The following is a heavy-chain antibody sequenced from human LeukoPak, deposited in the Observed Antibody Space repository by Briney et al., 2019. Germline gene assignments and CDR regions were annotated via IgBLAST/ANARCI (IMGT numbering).Heavy chain of an antibody. Sequence: PSETLSLTCTVSGGSISSYYWSLIRQPAGKGLEWIGRIYASGSTNYNPSLKSRVTMSVDTSKNQFSLKLSSVTAADTAVYYCARARAEYSYGFYYYYGMDVWGQGTTVTVSS. CDR2: IYASGST. CDR3: ARARAEYSYGFYYYYGMDV. J-gene: IGHJ6*02. CDR1: GGSISSYY. D-gene: IGHD5-18*01. V-gene: IGHV4-4*07.